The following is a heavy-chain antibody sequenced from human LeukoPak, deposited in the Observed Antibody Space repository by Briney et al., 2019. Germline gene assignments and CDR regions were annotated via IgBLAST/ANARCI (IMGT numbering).Heavy chain of an antibody. CDR3: ARDIELSC. D-gene: IGHD1-26*01. Sequence: SGGSLRLSCEASGFTFSDSAMSWVRQASGRRLEWVSLISASGGNSYYADSVKGRFTVSRDSSKNTLHLQMNSLRAEDTAVYYCARDIELSCWGQGTLVTVSS. J-gene: IGHJ4*02. CDR1: GFTFSDSA. CDR2: ISASGGNS. V-gene: IGHV3-23*01.